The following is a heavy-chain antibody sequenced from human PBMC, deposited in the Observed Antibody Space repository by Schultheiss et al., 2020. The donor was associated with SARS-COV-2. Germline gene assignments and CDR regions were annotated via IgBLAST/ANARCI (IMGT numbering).Heavy chain of an antibody. V-gene: IGHV4-61*08. D-gene: IGHD2-2*01. J-gene: IGHJ4*02. CDR2: IYYSGST. CDR3: ARHDGSYCSSTSCYRLGFDY. Sequence: SQTLSLTCTVSGGSISSGGYYWSWIRQPPGKGLEWIGYIYYSGSTNYNPSLKSRVTISVDTSKNQFSLKLSSVTAADTAVYYCARHDGSYCSSTSCYRLGFDYWGQGTLVTVSS. CDR1: GGSISSGGYY.